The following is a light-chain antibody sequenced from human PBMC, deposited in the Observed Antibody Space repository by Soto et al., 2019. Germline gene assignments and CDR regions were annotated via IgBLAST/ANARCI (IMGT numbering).Light chain of an antibody. J-gene: IGKJ4*01. CDR2: GAS. V-gene: IGKV3-15*01. CDR3: QQDNNWPPLT. Sequence: EIVMTQSPATLSVSPGERATLSCRASQNVSSHLAWYQQKPGQAPRHLIYGASTRATDIPARFSGSGSGTEFPLTISRLHSEDFAVYYCQQDNNWPPLTFGGGTKVEIK. CDR1: QNVSSH.